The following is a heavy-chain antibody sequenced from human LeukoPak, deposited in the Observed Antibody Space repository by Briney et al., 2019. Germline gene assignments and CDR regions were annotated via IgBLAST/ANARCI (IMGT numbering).Heavy chain of an antibody. J-gene: IGHJ6*03. D-gene: IGHD3-16*02. CDR1: GGSISSYY. CDR3: AREYYDYVWESYRWNYYYYYMDV. Sequence: SETLSLTCTVSGGSISSYYWSWIRQPAGKGLEWIGRIYTSGSTNYNPSLKSRVTMSVDTSKNQFSLKLSSVTAADTAVYYCAREYYDYVWESYRWNYYYYYMDVWGKGTTVTISS. V-gene: IGHV4-4*07. CDR2: IYTSGST.